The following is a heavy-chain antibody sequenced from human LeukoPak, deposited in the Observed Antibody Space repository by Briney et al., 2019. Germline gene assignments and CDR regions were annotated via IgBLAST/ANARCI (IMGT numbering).Heavy chain of an antibody. J-gene: IGHJ5*02. V-gene: IGHV4-4*07. CDR2: IYNSGTT. CDR3: ARGGQWFDP. Sequence: SETLSLTCTVSGDSNSSFFWTWIRQPAGKGLEWIGRIYNSGTTNYNPSLKSRVTMSVDTSKNEISLKLSSMTAADTAVYYCARGGQWFDPWGQGILVTVSS. CDR1: GDSNSSFF.